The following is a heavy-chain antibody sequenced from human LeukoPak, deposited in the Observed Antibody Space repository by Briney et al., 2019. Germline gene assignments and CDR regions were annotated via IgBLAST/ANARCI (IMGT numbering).Heavy chain of an antibody. CDR2: IYSGGST. V-gene: IGHV3-53*01. D-gene: IGHD1-26*01. Sequence: GGSLRLSCAASGFTVSSNYMSWVRQAPGKGLEWVSVIYSGGSTHYADSVKGRFTISRDNSKNTLYLQMNSLRAEDTAVYYCARYRYSGSYPLDYWGQGTLVTVSS. CDR3: ARYRYSGSYPLDY. CDR1: GFTVSSNY. J-gene: IGHJ4*02.